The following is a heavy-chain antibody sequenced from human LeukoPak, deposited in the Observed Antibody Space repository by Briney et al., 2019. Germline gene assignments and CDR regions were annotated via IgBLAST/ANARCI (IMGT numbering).Heavy chain of an antibody. CDR3: ARGRGSWYGVYFDY. CDR1: GFTFTDYW. CDR2: IKRDGSEK. Sequence: GGSLRLSCAASGFTFTDYWMSWVRQAPGKGLEWVANIKRDGSEKYYVDSVKGRFTISRDNAKNSLYLQMNSLRTEDTAVYYCARGRGSWYGVYFDYWGQGTLVTVAS. J-gene: IGHJ4*02. D-gene: IGHD6-13*01. V-gene: IGHV3-7*01.